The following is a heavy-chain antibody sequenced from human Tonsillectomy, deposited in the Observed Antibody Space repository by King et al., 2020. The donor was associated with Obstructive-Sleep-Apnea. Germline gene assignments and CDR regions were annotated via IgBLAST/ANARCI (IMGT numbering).Heavy chain of an antibody. Sequence: VQLVESGGGLVKPGGSLRLSCAASGFTFSSYSMNWVRQAPGKGLEWVSSISSSSSYIYYADSVKGRFTISRDNAKNSLYLQINSLRAEDTAVYYCARMDYNWNDGGEGYWGQGTLVTVSS. CDR1: GFTFSSYS. CDR2: ISSSSSYI. D-gene: IGHD1-20*01. CDR3: ARMDYNWNDGGEGY. V-gene: IGHV3-21*01. J-gene: IGHJ4*02.